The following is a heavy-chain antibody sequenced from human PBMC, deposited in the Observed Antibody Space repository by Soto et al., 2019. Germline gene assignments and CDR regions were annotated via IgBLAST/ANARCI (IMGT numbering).Heavy chain of an antibody. CDR2: IIPIFGTA. V-gene: IGHV1-69*01. Sequence: QVQLVQTGAEVKKPGSSVKVSCKASGGTFSSYAISWVRQAPGQGLEWMGGIIPIFGTANYAQKFEGRVTITADESTSTAYIELSSMRSEYTAVYYCSSGVTASPIYWGSLDYWGQGTLVTV. J-gene: IGHJ4*02. CDR3: SSGVTASPIYWGSLDY. CDR1: GGTFSSYA. D-gene: IGHD2-21*02.